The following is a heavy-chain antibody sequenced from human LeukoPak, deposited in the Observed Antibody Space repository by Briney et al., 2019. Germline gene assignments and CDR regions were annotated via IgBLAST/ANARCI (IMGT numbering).Heavy chain of an antibody. D-gene: IGHD3-10*01. CDR2: INHSGST. Sequence: PSETLSLTCAVYGGSFSGYYWSWIRQPPGKGLEWIGEINHSGSTNYNPSLKSRVTISVDTSKNQFSLKLSSVTAADTAVYYCARGHLDGGYGSGYYGMDVWGQGTTVTVSS. CDR1: GGSFSGYY. J-gene: IGHJ6*02. CDR3: ARGHLDGGYGSGYYGMDV. V-gene: IGHV4-34*01.